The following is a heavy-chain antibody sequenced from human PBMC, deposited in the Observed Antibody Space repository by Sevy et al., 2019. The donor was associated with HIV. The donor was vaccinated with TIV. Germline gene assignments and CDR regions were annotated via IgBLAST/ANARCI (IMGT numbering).Heavy chain of an antibody. D-gene: IGHD1-26*01. V-gene: IGHV3-21*01. CDR1: GFTFSSYS. J-gene: IGHJ4*02. CDR2: ISSSSSYI. Sequence: GGSLRLSCAASGFTFSSYSMNWVRQAPGKGLEWVSSISSSSSYIYYADSGKGRFTISRDNAKNSLYLQMNSLRAEDTAVYYCARDLVGATSVADYWGQGTLVTVSS. CDR3: ARDLVGATSVADY.